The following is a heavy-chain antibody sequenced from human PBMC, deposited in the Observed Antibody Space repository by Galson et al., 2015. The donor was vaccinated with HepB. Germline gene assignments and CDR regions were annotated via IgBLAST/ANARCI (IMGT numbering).Heavy chain of an antibody. V-gene: IGHV3-23*01. CDR2: ISGSGGST. CDR1: GFTFSSYA. CDR3: AKASSRYSSGWYEFDY. Sequence: SLRLSCAASGFTFSSYAMSWVRQAPGKGLEWVSAISGSGGSTYYADSVKGRFTISRDNSKNTLYLQMNSLRAEDTAVYYCAKASSRYSSGWYEFDYWGQGTLVTVSS. J-gene: IGHJ4*02. D-gene: IGHD6-19*01.